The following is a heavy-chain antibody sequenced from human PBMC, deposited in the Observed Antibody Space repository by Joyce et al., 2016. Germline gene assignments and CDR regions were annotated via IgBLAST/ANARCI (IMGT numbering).Heavy chain of an antibody. CDR2: IDGYDKNI. Sequence: EVQLVESGGGLVKPGGSLKLSCATSGFIFRDYWMNWVRQAPGKGLVWVSRIDGYDKNIRYEDSVKGRFIISRDYAKKTVYLQMNRLRVEDTAVYYCARGMGFVHFGVDAFDIWGHETMVTVSS. J-gene: IGHJ3*02. D-gene: IGHD3-3*01. V-gene: IGHV3-74*01. CDR3: ARGMGFVHFGVDAFDI. CDR1: GFIFRDYW.